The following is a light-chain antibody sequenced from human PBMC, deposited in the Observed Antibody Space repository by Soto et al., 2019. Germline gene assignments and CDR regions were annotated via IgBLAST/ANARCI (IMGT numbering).Light chain of an antibody. Sequence: SVTPGQRVTISCSGSSFNVGGNTVNWYQQVTGTAPKLLINSNNQRPSGVPDRFSGSKSGTSASLAISGLQSEDEADYYCAAWDDSLNGVVFGGGTKLTVL. J-gene: IGLJ2*01. CDR1: SFNVGGNT. CDR3: AAWDDSLNGVV. CDR2: SNN. V-gene: IGLV1-44*01.